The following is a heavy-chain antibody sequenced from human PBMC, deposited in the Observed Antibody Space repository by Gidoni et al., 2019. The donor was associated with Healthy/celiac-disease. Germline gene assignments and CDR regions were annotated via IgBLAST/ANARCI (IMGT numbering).Heavy chain of an antibody. CDR1: GFPFSSYG. D-gene: IGHD3-16*02. CDR2: ISYDGSNK. Sequence: QVQLVESGGGVVQPGRSLRLSCAASGFPFSSYGMHWVRQAPGKGLEWVAVISYDGSNKNYADSVKGRFTISRDNSKNTMYLQMNSRRAEDTAVYYCAKVSARYTVYYYYGMDVWGQGTTVTVSS. CDR3: AKVSARYTVYYYYGMDV. J-gene: IGHJ6*02. V-gene: IGHV3-30*18.